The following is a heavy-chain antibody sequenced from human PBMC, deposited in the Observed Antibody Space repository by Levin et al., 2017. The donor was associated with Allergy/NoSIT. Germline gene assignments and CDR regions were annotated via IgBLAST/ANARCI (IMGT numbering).Heavy chain of an antibody. CDR3: ARGPHFYSNYCFDY. J-gene: IGHJ4*02. D-gene: IGHD4-11*01. CDR1: GFTFSGYA. CDR2: ISFDGSNK. Sequence: GGSLRLSCAASGFTFSGYALHWVRQAPGKGLEWVAVISFDGSNKYYADSVKGRFTISRDNSKNTLYLQMNSLRAEDTAVYFCARGPHFYSNYCFDYWGQGTLVTVSS. V-gene: IGHV3-30-3*01.